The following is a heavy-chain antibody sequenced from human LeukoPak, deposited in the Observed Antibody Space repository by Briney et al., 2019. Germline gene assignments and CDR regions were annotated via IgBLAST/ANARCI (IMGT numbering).Heavy chain of an antibody. CDR3: ARGRGTMVRGVITL. V-gene: IGHV3-33*01. CDR1: GFTFSSYG. D-gene: IGHD3-10*01. CDR2: IWYDGSNK. J-gene: IGHJ4*02. Sequence: PGGSLRLSCAASGFTFSSYGMHWVRQAPGKGLEWVAVIWYDGSNKYYADSVKGRFTISRDNSKNTLYLQMNSLRAEDTAVYYCARGRGTMVRGVITLRGQGTLVTVSS.